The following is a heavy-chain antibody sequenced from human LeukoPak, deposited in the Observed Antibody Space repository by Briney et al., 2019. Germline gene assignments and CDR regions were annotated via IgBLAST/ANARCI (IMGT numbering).Heavy chain of an antibody. CDR1: GFNFSSYA. CDR3: VKDSGYTYGYNAFVN. Sequence: GGSLRLSCAASGFNFSSYALSLVRQAPGKGLDWVSGISGSCGSTYYADSVKGRFTISRDNSKNTLYVQMNSLRAEDTAVYYCVKDSGYTYGYNAFVNWGQGTMVTVSS. CDR2: ISGSCGST. V-gene: IGHV3-23*01. D-gene: IGHD5-18*01. J-gene: IGHJ3*02.